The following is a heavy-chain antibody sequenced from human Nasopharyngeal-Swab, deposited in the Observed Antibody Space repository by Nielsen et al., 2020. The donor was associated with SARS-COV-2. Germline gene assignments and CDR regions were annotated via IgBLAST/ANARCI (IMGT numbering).Heavy chain of an antibody. Sequence: WIRQPPGKGLEWIGSIYYSGSTYYNPSLKSRVTISVDTSKNQFSLKLSSVTAADTAVYYCASHHGDCSGGSCYHRVFDYWGQGTLVTVSS. V-gene: IGHV4-39*01. J-gene: IGHJ4*02. CDR2: IYYSGST. D-gene: IGHD2-15*01. CDR3: ASHHGDCSGGSCYHRVFDY.